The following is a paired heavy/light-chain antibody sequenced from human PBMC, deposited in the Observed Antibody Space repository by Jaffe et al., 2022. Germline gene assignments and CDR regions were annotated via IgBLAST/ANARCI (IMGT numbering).Heavy chain of an antibody. D-gene: IGHD2-2*01. Sequence: EVQLVESGGGLVQPGGSLRLSCAASGFTLTYHWMHWVRQAPGQGLVWVAYIDNDGGRTTYADFVKGRFTISRDNAKNTVYLQMKSLSGDDTAVYYCVRDAQLSFDIWGHGTVVTVSS. V-gene: IGHV3-74*03. CDR3: VRDAQLSFDI. J-gene: IGHJ3*02. CDR1: GFTLTYHW. CDR2: IDNDGGRT.
Light chain of an antibody. Sequence: QSALTQPPSASGSPGQSVTISCTGASSDVGDYKYVSWYQQHPGKAPKLMIYEVTKRPSGVPDRFSGSKSGNTASLTVSGLQAEDEADYYCSSYTGSNNFYVFGTGTKVTV. V-gene: IGLV2-8*01. J-gene: IGLJ1*01. CDR3: SSYTGSNNFYV. CDR1: SSDVGDYKY. CDR2: EVT.